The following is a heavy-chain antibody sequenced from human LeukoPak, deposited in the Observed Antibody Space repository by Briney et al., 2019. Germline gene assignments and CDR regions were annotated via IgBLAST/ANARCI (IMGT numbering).Heavy chain of an antibody. CDR3: AKAGSGWYMEWYYFDY. J-gene: IGHJ4*02. Sequence: GGSLRLSCAASGFTFDDYAMHGVRQAPGKGLEWVSLISGDGGSTYCAGSVKGRFTISRDNSKNSLYLQMNSLRTEDTALYYCAKAGSGWYMEWYYFDYWGQGTLVTVSS. CDR2: ISGDGGST. V-gene: IGHV3-43*02. D-gene: IGHD6-19*01. CDR1: GFTFDDYA.